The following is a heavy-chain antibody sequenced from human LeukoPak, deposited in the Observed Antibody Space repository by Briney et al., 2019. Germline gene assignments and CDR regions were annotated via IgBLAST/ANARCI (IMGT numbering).Heavy chain of an antibody. CDR1: GYTLTELS. Sequence: ASAKVSCKVSGYTLTELSMHWVRQAPGKGLEWMGGFDPEDGETIYAQKFQGRVTMTEDTSTDTAYMELSSLRSEDTAVYYCATDGIAVAGTDFDYWGQGTLVTVSS. CDR2: FDPEDGET. J-gene: IGHJ4*02. D-gene: IGHD6-19*01. CDR3: ATDGIAVAGTDFDY. V-gene: IGHV1-24*01.